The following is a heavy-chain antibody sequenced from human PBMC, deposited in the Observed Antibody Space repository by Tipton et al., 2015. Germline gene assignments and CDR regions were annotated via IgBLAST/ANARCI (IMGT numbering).Heavy chain of an antibody. J-gene: IGHJ5*02. Sequence: QVQLVQSGAGVKKPGASVTVSCKASGYTFTNYYMDWVRQAPGQGLEWMGIINPSGGGTSYAQKFQGRDTMTRDTSTSTVYMELSRLRSEDTAVYYCAREAASSMVRGVRGWIDPWGQGTLVTVSS. CDR3: AREAASSMVRGVRGWIDP. V-gene: IGHV1-46*01. D-gene: IGHD3-10*01. CDR2: INPSGGGT. CDR1: GYTFTNYY.